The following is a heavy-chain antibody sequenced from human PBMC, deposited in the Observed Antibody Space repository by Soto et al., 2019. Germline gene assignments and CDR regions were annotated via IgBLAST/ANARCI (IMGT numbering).Heavy chain of an antibody. J-gene: IGHJ6*02. Sequence: QVQLVQSGAEVKKPGSSVKVSCKASGGTFSSYAISWVRQAPGQGLEWMGGIIPIFGTANYAQTFQGRVTITADESTSTAYMELSSLRSEDTAVYYCARGDVDTAMVDYYYGMDVWGQGTTVTGSS. D-gene: IGHD5-18*01. CDR2: IIPIFGTA. CDR3: ARGDVDTAMVDYYYGMDV. V-gene: IGHV1-69*01. CDR1: GGTFSSYA.